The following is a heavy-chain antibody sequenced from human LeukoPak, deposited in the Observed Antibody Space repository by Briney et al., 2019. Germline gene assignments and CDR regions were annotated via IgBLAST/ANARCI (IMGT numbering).Heavy chain of an antibody. CDR3: AQGPYSGSYSVYFHH. V-gene: IGHV3-9*03. Sequence: GGSLRLSCAASGFTFDDYAMHWVRHAAGKGLEWVSGISWNSGSIGYADSVKGRFTISRDNAKNSLYLQMNSLRAEDMALYYCAQGPYSGSYSVYFHHWAQGNVVTVSS. J-gene: IGHJ1*01. D-gene: IGHD1-26*01. CDR1: GFTFDDYA. CDR2: ISWNSGSI.